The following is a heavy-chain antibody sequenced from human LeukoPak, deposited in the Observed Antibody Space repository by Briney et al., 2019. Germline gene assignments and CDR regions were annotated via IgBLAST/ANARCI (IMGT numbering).Heavy chain of an antibody. Sequence: SETLSLTCTVSGGSISSSSYYWGWIRRPPGKGLEWIGSIYYSGSTYYNPSLKSRVTISVDTSKNQFSLKLSSVTAADTAVYYCASQTMVRGVIAVDYWGQGTLVTVSS. CDR3: ASQTMVRGVIAVDY. J-gene: IGHJ4*02. CDR1: GGSISSSSYY. D-gene: IGHD3-10*01. CDR2: IYYSGST. V-gene: IGHV4-39*01.